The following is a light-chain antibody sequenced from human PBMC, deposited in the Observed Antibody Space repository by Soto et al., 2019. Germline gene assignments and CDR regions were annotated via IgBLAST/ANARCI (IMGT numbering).Light chain of an antibody. V-gene: IGKV3-15*01. CDR1: QTISGT. CDR2: GAS. Sequence: EIVMTQSPATLSVSPGGRATLYFRASQTISGTLAWYQQKPGQAPRLLIHGASTRAPGFPARFSGSGSGTDFTLTISSLQSEDFAVYYCQQYDNWPWTFGQGTKVDIK. CDR3: QQYDNWPWT. J-gene: IGKJ1*01.